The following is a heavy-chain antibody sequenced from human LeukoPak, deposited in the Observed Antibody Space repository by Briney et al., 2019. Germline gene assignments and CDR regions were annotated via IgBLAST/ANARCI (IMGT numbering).Heavy chain of an antibody. CDR3: AKDPPYSSSWYYFDS. CDR1: GFTFSSYA. D-gene: IGHD6-13*01. V-gene: IGHV3-23*01. CDR2: ISGSGGST. Sequence: GGSLRLSCAASGFTFSSYAMSWVRQAPGKGLEWVSAISGSGGSTYYADSVKGRFTLSRDNSKNTLYLQMNSLRAEDTAVYYCAKDPPYSSSWYYFDSWGQGSLVTVSS. J-gene: IGHJ4*02.